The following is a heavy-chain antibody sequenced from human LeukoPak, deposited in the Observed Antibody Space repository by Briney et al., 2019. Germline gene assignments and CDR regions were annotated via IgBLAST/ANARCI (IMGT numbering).Heavy chain of an antibody. D-gene: IGHD3-10*01. CDR2: IYYSGSA. Sequence: SETLSLTCTVSGGSISTYYWSWIRQPPGKGLEWIGYIYYSGSANYNTSLKSRVIISVDTSKNQFSLKLSSATAADTAVFYCSGCYGSGNYFDYWGQGKLVTVSS. CDR3: SGCYGSGNYFDY. V-gene: IGHV4-59*01. J-gene: IGHJ4*02. CDR1: GGSISTYY.